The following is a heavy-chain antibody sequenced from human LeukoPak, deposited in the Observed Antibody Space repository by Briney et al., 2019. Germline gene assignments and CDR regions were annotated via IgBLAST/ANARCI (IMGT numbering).Heavy chain of an antibody. J-gene: IGHJ4*02. Sequence: GGSLRLSCAASGFSVSSNYMSWVRQAPGMGLEWVSVIYSGGSTYYADSVKGRFTISRDNSKNTLYLQMSSLRAEDTAVYYCATGSYSSTWYPFWGQGTLVTVSS. D-gene: IGHD6-13*01. CDR1: GFSVSSNY. CDR2: IYSGGST. V-gene: IGHV3-53*01. CDR3: ATGSYSSTWYPF.